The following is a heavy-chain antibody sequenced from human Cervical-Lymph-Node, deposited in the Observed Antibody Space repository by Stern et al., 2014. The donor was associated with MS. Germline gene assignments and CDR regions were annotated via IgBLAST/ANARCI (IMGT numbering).Heavy chain of an antibody. CDR2: MFHSGTA. CDR1: GASIQTYDEY. J-gene: IGHJ5*02. CDR3: ARAPAYGEYAFFFGP. Sequence: QVQLQESGPGLVQSSQTLTLTCTVTGASIQTYDEYWSWVRQAPGKGLEWIGYMFHSGTAYYSRPMENRVRLSVDTSKNQFSIRLRSVTAADTGVYYCARAPAYGEYAFFFGPWGQGIPVAVSS. D-gene: IGHD3-3*02. V-gene: IGHV4-30-4*01.